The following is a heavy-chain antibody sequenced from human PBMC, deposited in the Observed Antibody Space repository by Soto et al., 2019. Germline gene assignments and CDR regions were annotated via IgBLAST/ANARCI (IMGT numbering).Heavy chain of an antibody. CDR1: GVSISRGNW. V-gene: IGHV4-4*01. CDR3: ARLVYDTRLNYMYFDF. CDR2: IFHDGTA. Sequence: LSLTCAVSGVSISRGNWLTWVLQTPQRGLEYIGEIFHDGTANYYPSFERRVAIPVDTSKNQFSLKLTSVTAADTAIYFCARLVYDTRLNYMYFDFWGQGALVTVSS. D-gene: IGHD2-8*01. J-gene: IGHJ4*02.